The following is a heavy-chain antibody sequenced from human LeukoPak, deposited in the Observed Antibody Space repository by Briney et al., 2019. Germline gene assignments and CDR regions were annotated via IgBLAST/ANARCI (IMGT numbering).Heavy chain of an antibody. CDR2: IYYSGST. D-gene: IGHD3-16*01. V-gene: IGHV4-31*03. Sequence: SETLSLTCTVSGGSISSGGYYWSWIRQHPGKGLEWIGYIYYSGSTYYNPSLKSRVTISVDTSKNQFSLKLSSVTAADTAVYYCARGDYVDYVLGAFDIWGQGTMVTVSS. CDR3: ARGDYVDYVLGAFDI. CDR1: GGSISSGGYY. J-gene: IGHJ3*02.